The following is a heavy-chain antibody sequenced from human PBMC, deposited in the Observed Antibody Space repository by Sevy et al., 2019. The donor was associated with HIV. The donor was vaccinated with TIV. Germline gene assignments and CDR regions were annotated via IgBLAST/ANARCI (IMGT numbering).Heavy chain of an antibody. CDR2: IYYSGST. D-gene: IGHD3-10*01. J-gene: IGHJ6*03. CDR3: AWGHYYGSADYYYYYMDV. CDR1: GGSISSYY. V-gene: IGHV4-59*01. Sequence: SETLSLTCTVSGGSISSYYWSWIRQTPGKGLEWIGYIYYSGSTNYNPSVKSRVTISVDTSKNQFSLKLSSVTAADTAVYYCAWGHYYGSADYYYYYMDVWGKGTTVTVSS.